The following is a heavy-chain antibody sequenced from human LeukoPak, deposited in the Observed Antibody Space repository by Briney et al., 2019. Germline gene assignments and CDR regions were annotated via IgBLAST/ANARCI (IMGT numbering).Heavy chain of an antibody. Sequence: GGSLRLSCAASGFTFSSYGMHWVRQAPGKGLEWVAFIRYDGSNKYYADSVKGRFTISRDNSKNTLYLQMNSLRAEDTAVYYCAKRKNTIFGALDYWGQGTLVTVSS. CDR1: GFTFSSYG. CDR2: IRYDGSNK. J-gene: IGHJ4*02. D-gene: IGHD3-3*01. V-gene: IGHV3-30*02. CDR3: AKRKNTIFGALDY.